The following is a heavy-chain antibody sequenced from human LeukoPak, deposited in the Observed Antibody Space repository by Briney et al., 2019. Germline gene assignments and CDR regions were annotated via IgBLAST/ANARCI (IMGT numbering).Heavy chain of an antibody. Sequence: ASVKVSCKASGYTFTSYYLHWVRQAPGQGLEWMGIINPSAGSTSYAQKFQGRVTITADESTSTAYMELSSLRSEDTAVYYCARDYTYSYDAFDIWGQGTMVTVSS. V-gene: IGHV1-46*01. D-gene: IGHD5-18*01. J-gene: IGHJ3*02. CDR3: ARDYTYSYDAFDI. CDR2: INPSAGST. CDR1: GYTFTSYY.